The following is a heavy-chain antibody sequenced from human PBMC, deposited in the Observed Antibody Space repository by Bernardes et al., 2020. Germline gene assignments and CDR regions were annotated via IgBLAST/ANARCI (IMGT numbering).Heavy chain of an antibody. D-gene: IGHD3-9*01. CDR1: GYTFTSYG. J-gene: IGHJ6*02. Sequence: ASVKVSCKASGYTFTSYGISWVRQAPGQGLEWMGWISAYNGNTNYAQKLQGRVTMTTDTSTSTAYMELRSLRSDDTAVYYCARDQGTVRVLRYFDWSPRGDYYYGMDVWGQGTTVTVSS. V-gene: IGHV1-18*01. CDR3: ARDQGTVRVLRYFDWSPRGDYYYGMDV. CDR2: ISAYNGNT.